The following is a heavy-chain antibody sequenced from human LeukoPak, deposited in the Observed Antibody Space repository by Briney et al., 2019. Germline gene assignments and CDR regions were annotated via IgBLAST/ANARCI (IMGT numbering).Heavy chain of an antibody. CDR3: ATRSTGVAATFDS. CDR2: IYDSGNT. J-gene: IGHJ4*02. Sequence: SETLSLTCTVSGGSISSYYWSWIRQPPGKGLEWIGYIYDSGNTNYNPSLKSRVTISVDTSKNQFSLKLSSVSAADTAVYYCATRSTGVAATFDSWGQGALVTVSS. CDR1: GGSISSYY. V-gene: IGHV4-59*01. D-gene: IGHD2-15*01.